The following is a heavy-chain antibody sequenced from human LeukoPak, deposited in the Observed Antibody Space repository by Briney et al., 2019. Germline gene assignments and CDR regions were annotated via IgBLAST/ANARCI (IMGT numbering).Heavy chain of an antibody. CDR3: ARALDSSGWNGRDY. CDR1: GFTFSSSS. V-gene: IGHV3-30-3*01. J-gene: IGHJ4*02. D-gene: IGHD6-19*01. CDR2: ISYDGSNK. Sequence: GGSLRLSCAASGFTFSSSSLSWARQAPGKGLEWVAVISYDGSNKDYADSVKGRFTISRDKSKNTLYLQMNSLRPEDTAVYYCARALDSSGWNGRDYWGQGTLVTVSS.